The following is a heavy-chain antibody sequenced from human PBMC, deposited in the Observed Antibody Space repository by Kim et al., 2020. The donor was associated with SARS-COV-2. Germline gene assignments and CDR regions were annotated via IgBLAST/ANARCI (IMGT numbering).Heavy chain of an antibody. CDR3: VRKPSRAYSYHFDD. CDR1: GFTFSSYN. D-gene: IGHD5-18*01. J-gene: IGHJ4*02. V-gene: IGHV3-21*01. Sequence: GGSLRLSCAASGFTFSSYNMNWVRQAPGKGLEWVSCISSNSKYIHYADSVKGRFTISRDNAKNSLYLQMNSLRAEDTAVYYCVRKPSRAYSYHFDDWGQGTLVPVSS. CDR2: ISSNSKYI.